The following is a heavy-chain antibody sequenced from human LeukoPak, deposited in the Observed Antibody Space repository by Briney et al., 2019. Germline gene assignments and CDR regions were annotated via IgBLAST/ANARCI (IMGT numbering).Heavy chain of an antibody. CDR2: IKQDGSEK. V-gene: IGHV3-7*01. J-gene: IGHJ5*02. Sequence: PGGSLRLSCAASGFTFSSYWMSWVRQAPGKGLEWAANIKQDGSEKYYVDSVKGRFTISRDNAKNSMYLQMNSLRAEDTAVYYCARPWSGYSFDRWGQGTLVTVSS. D-gene: IGHD3-3*01. CDR3: ARPWSGYSFDR. CDR1: GFTFSSYW.